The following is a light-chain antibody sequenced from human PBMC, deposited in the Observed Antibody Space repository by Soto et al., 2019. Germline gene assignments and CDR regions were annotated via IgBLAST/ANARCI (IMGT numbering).Light chain of an antibody. J-gene: IGLJ1*01. Sequence: QSALTQPPSASGTPGQRVAISCSGSTSNIGSNTVSWYQQLPGTAPKLLIYSDNQRPSGVPDRFSGPKSGTSASLAISGLQSEDEADYYCAAWDDSLIYVFGTGTKVTVL. CDR1: TSNIGSNT. V-gene: IGLV1-44*01. CDR3: AAWDDSLIYV. CDR2: SDN.